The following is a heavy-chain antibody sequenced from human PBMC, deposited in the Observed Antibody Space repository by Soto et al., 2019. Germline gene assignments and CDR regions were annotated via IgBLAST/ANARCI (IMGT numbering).Heavy chain of an antibody. D-gene: IGHD3-22*01. Sequence: QVQLVQSGAEVKKPGASVKVSCKASGYTFTSYCMHWVRQAPGQGLEWMGIINPSGGSTSYAQKFQGRVTMTRDTSTSTVYMELSSLRSEDTAVYYCARDRGGYYYDPKYYFDYWGQGTLVTVSS. CDR3: ARDRGGYYYDPKYYFDY. CDR2: INPSGGST. J-gene: IGHJ4*02. CDR1: GYTFTSYC. V-gene: IGHV1-46*01.